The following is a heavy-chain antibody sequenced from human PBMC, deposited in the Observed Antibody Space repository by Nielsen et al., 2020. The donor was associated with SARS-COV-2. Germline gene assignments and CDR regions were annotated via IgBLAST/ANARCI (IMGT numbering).Heavy chain of an antibody. CDR2: IKQDGSEK. Sequence: GGSLRLSCAASGFTFSSYWMSWVRQAPGKGLEWVANIKQDGSEKYYVDSVKGRFTISRDNAKNSLYLQMNSLRAEDTAVYYCAKRRAVFMLSFGGEGALDVWGQGTTVSVTS. J-gene: IGHJ6*02. CDR1: GFTFSSYW. D-gene: IGHD3-16*01. V-gene: IGHV3-7*03. CDR3: AKRRAVFMLSFGGEGALDV.